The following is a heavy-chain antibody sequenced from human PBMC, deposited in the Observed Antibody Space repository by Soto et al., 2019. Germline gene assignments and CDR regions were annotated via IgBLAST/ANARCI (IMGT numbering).Heavy chain of an antibody. CDR2: ISHTGST. CDR1: GGSITSGNSYS. D-gene: IGHD3-10*01. CDR3: ARAVAPYFGTWFDP. J-gene: IGHJ5*02. V-gene: IGHV4-30-2*01. Sequence: SETLSLTCAVSGGSITSGNSYSWGWIRQPPGKGLEWIGSISHTGSTSYNPSLKSRVTMSVDKSKNQFSLKLSSVTAADMGVYSCARAVAPYFGTWFDPWGQGTLVTVSS.